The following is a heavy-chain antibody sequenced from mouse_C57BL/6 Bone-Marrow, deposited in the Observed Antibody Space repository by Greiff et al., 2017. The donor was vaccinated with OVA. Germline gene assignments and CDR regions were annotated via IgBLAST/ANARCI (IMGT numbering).Heavy chain of an antibody. CDR3: ARHGRSGNYEGAWFAY. D-gene: IGHD2-1*01. CDR2: IWSDGST. CDR1: GFSLTSYG. Sequence: VKLVESGPGLVAPSQSLSITCTVSGFSLTSYGVHWVRQPPGKGLEWLVVIWSDGSTTYNSALKSRLSISKDNSKSQVFLKMNSLQTDDTAMYYCARHGRSGNYEGAWFAYWGQGTLVTVSA. J-gene: IGHJ3*01. V-gene: IGHV2-6-1*01.